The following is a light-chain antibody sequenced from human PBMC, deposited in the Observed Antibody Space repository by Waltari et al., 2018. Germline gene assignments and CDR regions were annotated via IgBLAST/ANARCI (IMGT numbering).Light chain of an antibody. CDR3: SSYAGSKNYV. CDR1: SSDVGGYNS. V-gene: IGLV2-8*01. J-gene: IGLJ1*01. Sequence: QSALTQPPSASGSPGQSVTISCTGTSSDVGGYNSVSWYQQHPGKAPKLMIYEVSKRPAGVPDRFSGSKSGNTASVTVSGLQAEDEADYYCSSYAGSKNYVFGTGTKVTVL. CDR2: EVS.